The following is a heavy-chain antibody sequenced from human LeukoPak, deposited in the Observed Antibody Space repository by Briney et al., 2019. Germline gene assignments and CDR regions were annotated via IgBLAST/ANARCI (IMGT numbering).Heavy chain of an antibody. CDR3: AREKYAGYYFDY. V-gene: IGHV3-30-3*01. Sequence: GGSLRLSCAASGFTFSTYAMSWVRQAPGKGLEWVAVISYDGSNKYYADSVKGRFTISRDNSKNTLYLQMSSLRAEDTAVYYCAREKYAGYYFDYWGQGTLVAVSS. D-gene: IGHD2-8*01. CDR2: ISYDGSNK. CDR1: GFTFSTYA. J-gene: IGHJ4*02.